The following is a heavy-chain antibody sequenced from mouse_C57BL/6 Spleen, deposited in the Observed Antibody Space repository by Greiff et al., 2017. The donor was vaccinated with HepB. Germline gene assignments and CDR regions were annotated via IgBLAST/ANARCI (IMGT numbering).Heavy chain of an antibody. J-gene: IGHJ4*01. D-gene: IGHD1-1*01. CDR1: GFNIKDYY. Sequence: EVQLQQSGAELVRPGASVKLSCTASGFNIKDYYMHWVKQRPEQGLEWIGRIDPEDGDTEYAPKFQGKATLTADTSSNTAYLQLSSLTSEDTAVYYCAIHTVVEAMDYWGQGTSVTVSS. CDR3: AIHTVVEAMDY. CDR2: IDPEDGDT. V-gene: IGHV14-1*01.